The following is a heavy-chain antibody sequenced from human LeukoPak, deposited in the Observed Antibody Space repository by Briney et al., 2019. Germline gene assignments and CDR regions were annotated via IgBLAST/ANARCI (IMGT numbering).Heavy chain of an antibody. J-gene: IGHJ4*02. CDR3: ARGVSD. V-gene: IGHV3-23*01. D-gene: IGHD3-16*01. CDR1: GFTFNIYA. Sequence: GGSLRLSCVTSGFTFNIYAMNWVRQAPGKGLEWVSIISGNGINTYYADSVKGRFTISRDDSKNTLYLQMNSLRVDDTAIYYCARGVSDWGQGTLVTVAT. CDR2: ISGNGINT.